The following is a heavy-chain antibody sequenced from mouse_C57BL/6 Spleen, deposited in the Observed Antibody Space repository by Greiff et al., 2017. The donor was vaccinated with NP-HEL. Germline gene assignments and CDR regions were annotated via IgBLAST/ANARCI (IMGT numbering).Heavy chain of an antibody. CDR1: GYAFSSSW. V-gene: IGHV1-82*01. CDR2: IYPGDGDT. Sequence: QVQLQQSGPELVKPGASVKISCKASGYAFSSSWMNWVKQRPGKGLEWIGRIYPGDGDTNYNGKFKGKATLTADKSSSTAYMQISSLTSEDSAVYFCARGGNYGYFDVWGTGTTVTVSS. J-gene: IGHJ1*03. CDR3: ARGGNYGYFDV.